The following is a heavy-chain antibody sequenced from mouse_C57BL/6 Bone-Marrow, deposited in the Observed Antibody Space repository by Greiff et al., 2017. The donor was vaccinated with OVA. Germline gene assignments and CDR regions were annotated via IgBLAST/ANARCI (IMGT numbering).Heavy chain of an antibody. CDR1: GFTFSSYG. CDR3: AGDYYGSSYVRYYAMDY. D-gene: IGHD1-1*01. CDR2: ISRGGSYT. Sequence: EVMLVESGGDLVKPGGSLKLSCAASGFTFSSYGMSWVRQTPDKRLEWVATISRGGSYTYYPDSVKGRFTISRDNATNTLYLQMSSLKSEDTAIYYCAGDYYGSSYVRYYAMDYWGQGTSVTVSS. J-gene: IGHJ4*01. V-gene: IGHV5-6*01.